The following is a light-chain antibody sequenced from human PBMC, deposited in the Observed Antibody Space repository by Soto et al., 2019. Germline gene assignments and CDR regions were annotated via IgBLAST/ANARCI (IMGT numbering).Light chain of an antibody. J-gene: IGKJ1*01. Sequence: QLTQSPSSLSASVGDRVIITCRASQSVSRSLNWYQQKPGQPPKLLLYAASTLHSGVPSRFSGSGYGTEFTLTISSLQPEDFATYYCQQNAITPPWTFGQGTKVDLK. CDR2: AAS. CDR3: QQNAITPPWT. V-gene: IGKV1-39*01. CDR1: QSVSRS.